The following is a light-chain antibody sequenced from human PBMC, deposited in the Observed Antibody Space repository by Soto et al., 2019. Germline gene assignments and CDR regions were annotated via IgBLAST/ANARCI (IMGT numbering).Light chain of an antibody. V-gene: IGKV3-11*01. J-gene: IGKJ5*01. CDR2: DAS. CDR3: QHRGA. Sequence: DIVLTQSPGTLSLSPGERATLSCRASQSVGSIYLAWYQQKPGQAPRLLIYDASNRATGIPARFSGSGSGTDFTLTISSLEPEDFAVYYCQHRGAFGQGTRLEIK. CDR1: QSVGSIY.